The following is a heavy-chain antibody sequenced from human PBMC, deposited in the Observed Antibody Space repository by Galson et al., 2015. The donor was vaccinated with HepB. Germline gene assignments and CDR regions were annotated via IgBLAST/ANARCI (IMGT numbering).Heavy chain of an antibody. CDR3: AKASHTAMVTAYYGMDV. Sequence: SLRLSCAASGFTFSSYAMSWVRQAPGKGLEWVSAISGSGGSTYYADSVKGRFTISRDNSKNTLYLQMNSLRAEDTAVYYCAKASHTAMVTAYYGMDVWGQGTTVTVSS. D-gene: IGHD5-18*01. CDR2: ISGSGGST. CDR1: GFTFSSYA. V-gene: IGHV3-23*01. J-gene: IGHJ6*02.